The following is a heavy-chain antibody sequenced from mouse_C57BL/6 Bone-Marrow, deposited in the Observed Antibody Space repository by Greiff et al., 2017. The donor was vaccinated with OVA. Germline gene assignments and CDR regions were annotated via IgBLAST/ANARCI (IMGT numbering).Heavy chain of an antibody. CDR3: ARGGGYYVYAMDY. CDR1: GFTFSDYY. D-gene: IGHD2-3*01. CDR2: INYDGSST. V-gene: IGHV5-16*01. Sequence: EVQVVESEGGLVQPGSSMKLSCTASGFTFSDYYMAWVRQVPEKGLEWVANINYDGSSTYYLDSLKSRFIISRDNAKNILYLQMSSLKSEDTATYYCARGGGYYVYAMDYWGQGTSVTVSS. J-gene: IGHJ4*01.